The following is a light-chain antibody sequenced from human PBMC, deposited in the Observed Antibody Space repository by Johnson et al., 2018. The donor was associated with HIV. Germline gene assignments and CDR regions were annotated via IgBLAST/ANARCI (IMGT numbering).Light chain of an antibody. V-gene: IGLV1-51*02. CDR1: SSNIGNNY. J-gene: IGLJ1*01. CDR3: GTWDSSLSAPYV. CDR2: ENN. Sequence: QSVLTQPPSVSAAPGQKVTISCSGSSSNIGNNYVSWYQQLPGTAPKLLIYENNKRPSGIPDRFSGSKSGTSATLCITGLQTGDEADYYSGTWDSSLSAPYVFGTGTKVTAL.